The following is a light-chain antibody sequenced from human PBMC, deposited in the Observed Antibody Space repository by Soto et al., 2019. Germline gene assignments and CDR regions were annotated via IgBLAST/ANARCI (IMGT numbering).Light chain of an antibody. J-gene: IGKJ1*01. Sequence: EGVLTQSPGTLSLSPGERATLSCRASQSVNSGDLAWYQQKPGQAPRLLIYGAYSRATGIPDRFSGSGSGTDFTLTSSRLEPEDFAVYYCQQYGSSPTFGQGTKVEIK. V-gene: IGKV3-20*01. CDR2: GAY. CDR1: QSVNSGD. CDR3: QQYGSSPT.